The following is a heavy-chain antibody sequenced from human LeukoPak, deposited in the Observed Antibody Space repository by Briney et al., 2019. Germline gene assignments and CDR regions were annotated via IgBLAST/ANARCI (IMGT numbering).Heavy chain of an antibody. D-gene: IGHD2-2*02. CDR3: ARSFRGRGYCSSTSCYTPLPWAS. V-gene: IGHV4-34*01. CDR1: GGSFSCYY. CDR2: INHSGST. J-gene: IGHJ5*02. Sequence: SETLSLTCAVYGGSFSCYYWSWIRQPPGKGLEWIGEINHSGSTNYNPSLKSRVTISVDTSKNQFSLKLSSVTAADTAVYYCARSFRGRGYCSSTSCYTPLPWASWGQGTLVTVSS.